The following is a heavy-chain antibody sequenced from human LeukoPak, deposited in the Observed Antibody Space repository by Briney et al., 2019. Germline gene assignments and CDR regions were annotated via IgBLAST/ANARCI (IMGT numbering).Heavy chain of an antibody. D-gene: IGHD3-22*01. V-gene: IGHV1-2*02. J-gene: IGHJ4*02. Sequence: ASVKVSCKASGYTFTGYYMQWVRQAPGQGLEWMGWINPNSGGTNYAQKFQGRVTMTRDTSISTAYIELSRLRSDDTAVYYCARAATPTGSGYYYWGQGTLVTVSS. CDR1: GYTFTGYY. CDR2: INPNSGGT. CDR3: ARAATPTGSGYYY.